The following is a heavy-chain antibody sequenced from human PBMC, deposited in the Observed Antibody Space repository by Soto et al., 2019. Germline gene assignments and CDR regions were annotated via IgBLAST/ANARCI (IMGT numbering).Heavy chain of an antibody. V-gene: IGHV2-5*02. D-gene: IGHD3-22*01. Sequence: SGPTLVNPTQTLTLTCTFSGFSLSTSGVGVGWIRQPPGKALEWLALIYWDDDKRYSPSLKSRLTITKDTSKNQVVLTMTNMDPVDTATYYCAHSLPYYYDSSGYYYDWFDPWGQGTLVTVSS. CDR3: AHSLPYYYDSSGYYYDWFDP. CDR1: GFSLSTSGVG. J-gene: IGHJ5*02. CDR2: IYWDDDK.